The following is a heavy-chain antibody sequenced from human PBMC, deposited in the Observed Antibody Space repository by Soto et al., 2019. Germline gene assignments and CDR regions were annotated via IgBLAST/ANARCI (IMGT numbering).Heavy chain of an antibody. CDR2: ISSTTNYI. V-gene: IGHV3-21*04. J-gene: IGHJ5*01. CDR3: ASRPRGSVAGTLDS. CDR1: GFTFTRYS. Sequence: PGGSLRLSCAASGFTFTRYSMNWVRQAPGKGLEWVSSISSTTNYIYYGDSMKGRFSISRDNSKSTLYLQMNSLSVEDTAIYYCASRPRGSVAGTLDSWGQGSLVTVSS. D-gene: IGHD6-19*01.